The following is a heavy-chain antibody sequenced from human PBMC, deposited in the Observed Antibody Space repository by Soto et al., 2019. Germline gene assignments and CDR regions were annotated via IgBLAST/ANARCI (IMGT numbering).Heavy chain of an antibody. J-gene: IGHJ4*02. Sequence: QVQLVQSGAEVKKPGASVKVSCKASGYTFTSYYMHWVRQAPGQGLEWMGIINPSGGSTSYAQKVQGRVTMTRDTSTSTVYMELSSLRSEDTAVYYCARELIQILGYCSSTSCYGFDYWGQGTLVTVSS. D-gene: IGHD2-2*01. CDR2: INPSGGST. V-gene: IGHV1-46*03. CDR3: ARELIQILGYCSSTSCYGFDY. CDR1: GYTFTSYY.